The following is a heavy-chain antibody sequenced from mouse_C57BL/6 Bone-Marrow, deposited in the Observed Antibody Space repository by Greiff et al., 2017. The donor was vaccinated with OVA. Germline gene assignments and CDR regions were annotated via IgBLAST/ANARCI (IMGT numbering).Heavy chain of an antibody. V-gene: IGHV1-59*01. J-gene: IGHJ3*01. D-gene: IGHD1-1*01. Sequence: VQLQQPGAELVRPGTSVKLSCKASGYTFTSYWMHWVKQRPGQGLEWIGVIDPSDSYTNYNQKFKGKATLTVDTSSSTTYMQLSSLTSEDSAVYYCARPYSYGSSWGFAYWGQGTLVTVSA. CDR3: ARPYSYGSSWGFAY. CDR2: IDPSDSYT. CDR1: GYTFTSYW.